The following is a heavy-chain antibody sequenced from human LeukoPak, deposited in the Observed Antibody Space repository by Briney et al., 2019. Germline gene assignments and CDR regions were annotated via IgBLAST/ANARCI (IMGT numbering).Heavy chain of an antibody. CDR2: IYYSGST. CDR3: ARAAFSRSWYSYWFDP. CDR1: GGSISSGGYY. V-gene: IGHV4-31*03. J-gene: IGHJ5*02. Sequence: PSETLSLTCTVSGGSISSGGYYWSWLRQHPGKGLEWIGYIYYSGSTYYNPSLKSRVTISVDTSKNQFSLKLSSVTAADTAVYYCARAAFSRSWYSYWFDPWGQGTLVTVSS. D-gene: IGHD6-13*01.